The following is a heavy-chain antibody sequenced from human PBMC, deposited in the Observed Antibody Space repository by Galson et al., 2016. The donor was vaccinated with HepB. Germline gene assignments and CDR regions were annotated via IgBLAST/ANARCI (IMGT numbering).Heavy chain of an antibody. CDR3: ARDLRLPYHYDDSGYIYDAFHI. J-gene: IGHJ3*02. CDR1: GYIFTNYG. V-gene: IGHV1-18*01. Sequence: SVKVSCKASGYIFTNYGISWVRQAPGQGLEWMGWNSAYNDNTNYAQKFQGRVTMTTDTFTNTAYMELRSLRSDDTATYYCARDLRLPYHYDDSGYIYDAFHIWGQGTMVTVSS. D-gene: IGHD3-22*01. CDR2: NSAYNDNT.